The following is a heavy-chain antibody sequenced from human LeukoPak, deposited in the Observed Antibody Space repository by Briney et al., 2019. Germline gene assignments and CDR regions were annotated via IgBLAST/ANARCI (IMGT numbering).Heavy chain of an antibody. CDR3: AKRVGTVTTFGGYYMDV. J-gene: IGHJ6*03. CDR2: ISGSGGST. Sequence: GGSLRLSCAASGFTFSNYAMTWVRQAPGKGLEWVSVISGSGGSTYYADSVKGRFTISRDNSKNTLYLQMNSLRAEDTAVYYCAKRVGTVTTFGGYYMDVWGKGTTVTVSS. CDR1: GFTFSNYA. D-gene: IGHD4-11*01. V-gene: IGHV3-23*01.